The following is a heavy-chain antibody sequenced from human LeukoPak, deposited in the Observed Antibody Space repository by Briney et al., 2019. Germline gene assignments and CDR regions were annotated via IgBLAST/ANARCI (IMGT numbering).Heavy chain of an antibody. CDR1: GGSISSYY. CDR3: ARTHCSGGSCSGWFDP. D-gene: IGHD2-15*01. V-gene: IGHV4-59*01. CDR2: IYYSGST. Sequence: SETLSLTCTVSGGSISSYYWSWIRQPPGKGLERIGYIYYSGSTNYNPSLKSRVTISVDTSKNQFSLKLSSVTAADTAVYYCARTHCSGGSCSGWFDPWGQGTLVTVSS. J-gene: IGHJ5*02.